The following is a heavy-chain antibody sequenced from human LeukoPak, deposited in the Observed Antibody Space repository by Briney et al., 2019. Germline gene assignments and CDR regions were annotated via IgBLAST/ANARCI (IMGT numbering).Heavy chain of an antibody. D-gene: IGHD3-10*01. CDR3: ARDPRGSEYSHFDS. V-gene: IGHV3-7*01. Sequence: GGSLRLSCAGFGFTFSSYYMSWVRQAPGKGLGWVANIKQDGSETHYVDSVKGRFTISRDNAKTSLYLQMNSLRAEDTAVYYCARDPRGSEYSHFDSWGQGTLVTVSS. CDR2: IKQDGSET. CDR1: GFTFSSYY. J-gene: IGHJ4*02.